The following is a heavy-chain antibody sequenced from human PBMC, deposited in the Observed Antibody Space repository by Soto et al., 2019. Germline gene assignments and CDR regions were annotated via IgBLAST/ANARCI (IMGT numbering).Heavy chain of an antibody. D-gene: IGHD3-3*01. J-gene: IGHJ4*02. CDR1: GGSFSGYY. CDR2: INHSGST. CDR3: ASTPSGGYDFWSGYYRERDYYFDY. Sequence: PSETLSLTCAVYGGSFSGYYWSWIRQPPGKGLEWIGEINHSGSTNYNPSLESRVTISVDTSKKQFSLKLSSVTAADTAVYHCASTPSGGYDFWSGYYRERDYYFDYWGQGTPVTVSS. V-gene: IGHV4-34*01.